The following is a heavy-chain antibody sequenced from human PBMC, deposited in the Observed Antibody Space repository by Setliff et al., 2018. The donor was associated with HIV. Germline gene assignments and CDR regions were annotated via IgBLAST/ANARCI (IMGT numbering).Heavy chain of an antibody. CDR3: AKAWGSGYPSFESALMFDV. J-gene: IGHJ4*02. CDR2: TTSNGRTT. Sequence: GWSLRLSCAASGFTFSAYAMTWVRQAPGKGLEWVSATTSNGRTTDYAESVRGRFILSRDNSGNTLYLQMTSLRAEDTATYYCAKAWGSGYPSFESALMFDVWGQGTLVTVSS. CDR1: GFTFSAYA. V-gene: IGHV3-23*01. D-gene: IGHD3-16*01.